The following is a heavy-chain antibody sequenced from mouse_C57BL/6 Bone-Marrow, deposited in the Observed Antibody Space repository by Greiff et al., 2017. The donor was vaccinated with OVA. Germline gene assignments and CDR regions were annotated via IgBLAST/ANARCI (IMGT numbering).Heavy chain of an antibody. D-gene: IGHD2-5*01. V-gene: IGHV1-5*01. CDR1: GYTFTSYW. CDR2: IYPGNSDT. J-gene: IGHJ2*01. CDR3: TRVSYSNDLDY. Sequence: EVQLQQSGTVLARPGASVKMSCKTSGYTFTSYWMHWAKQRPGQGLEWIGAIYPGNSDTSYNQKFKGKAKLTAVTSASTAYMELSSLTDEDSAVYCCTRVSYSNDLDYWGQGTTLTVSS.